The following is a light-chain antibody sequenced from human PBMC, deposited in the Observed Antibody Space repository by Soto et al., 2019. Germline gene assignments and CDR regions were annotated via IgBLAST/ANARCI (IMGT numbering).Light chain of an antibody. CDR2: EVS. CDR3: SSYTTSSTLV. V-gene: IGLV2-14*01. Sequence: QSVLTQPASVSGSPGQSITMSCTGTSSDVGGYNYVSWYQQHPGKAPKLIIYEVSNRPSGASNRFSGSKSGNTASLTISGLQAEDEAEYYCSSYTTSSTLVFGGGTKLTVL. J-gene: IGLJ3*02. CDR1: SSDVGGYNY.